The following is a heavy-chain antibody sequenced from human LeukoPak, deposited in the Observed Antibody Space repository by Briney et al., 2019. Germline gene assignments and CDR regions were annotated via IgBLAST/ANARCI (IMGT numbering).Heavy chain of an antibody. Sequence: GGSLRLSCAASGFTFSSYSMNWVRQAPGKGLEWVSAISGSGGSTYYADSVKGRFTISRDNSKNTLYLQMNSLRAEDTAVYYCAKRGYSSGWSDYWGQGTLVTVSS. D-gene: IGHD6-19*01. CDR2: ISGSGGST. CDR1: GFTFSSYS. V-gene: IGHV3-23*01. J-gene: IGHJ4*02. CDR3: AKRGYSSGWSDY.